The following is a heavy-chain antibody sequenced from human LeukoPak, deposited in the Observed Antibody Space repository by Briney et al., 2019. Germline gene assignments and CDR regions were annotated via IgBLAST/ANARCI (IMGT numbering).Heavy chain of an antibody. V-gene: IGHV3-23*01. CDR1: GFTFSSYA. J-gene: IGHJ3*02. Sequence: QAGGSLRLSCAASGFTFSSYAMSWVRQTPGKGLEWVSAISGSGGSTYYADSVQGRFYISRDNNKNTVYLQMNSLRAEDTAIYYCAKDLGPGIFSAFDIWGQGTMVTVSS. D-gene: IGHD3-10*02. CDR3: AKDLGPGIFSAFDI. CDR2: ISGSGGST.